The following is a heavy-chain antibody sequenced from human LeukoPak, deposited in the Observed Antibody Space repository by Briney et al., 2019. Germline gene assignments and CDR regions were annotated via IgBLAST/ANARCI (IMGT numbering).Heavy chain of an antibody. V-gene: IGHV3-23*01. D-gene: IGHD2-2*01. CDR2: ISGSGGST. CDR3: AKDEDIVVVPAPFDY. Sequence: GGSLRLSCAASGFTFSSYAMSWVRQAPGKGLEWVSAISGSGGSTYYADSVKGRFTISRDNSKNTLYLQMNSLRAEDTAVYYCAKDEDIVVVPAPFDYWGQGTLVTVSS. CDR1: GFTFSSYA. J-gene: IGHJ4*02.